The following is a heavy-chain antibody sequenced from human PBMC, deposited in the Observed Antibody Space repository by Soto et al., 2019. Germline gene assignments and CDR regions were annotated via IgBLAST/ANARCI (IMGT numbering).Heavy chain of an antibody. CDR1: GGSISSYY. CDR3: ARAGDDYIGGSHARGGNWFDP. V-gene: IGHV4-59*01. J-gene: IGHJ5*02. CDR2: IYYSGST. D-gene: IGHD3-16*01. Sequence: QVQLQESGPGLVKPSETLSLTCTVSGGSISSYYWSWIRQPPGKGLEWIGYIYYSGSTNYNPSLKSRVTISVDTSKNQFSLKLSCVTAADTAVYYCARAGDDYIGGSHARGGNWFDPWGQGTLVTVSS.